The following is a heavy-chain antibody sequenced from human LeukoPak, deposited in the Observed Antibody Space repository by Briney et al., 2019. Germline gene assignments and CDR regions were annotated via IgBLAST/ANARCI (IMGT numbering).Heavy chain of an antibody. CDR3: ASRGVLVADAYNWFDP. Sequence: GGSLRLSCTASGFPFGDYAMTWFRQAPGKGLEWVGFIRSKTYGGTTEYAASVKGRFTISRDDSKSIVYLQMNSLKIEDTAMYYCASRGVLVADAYNWFDPWGQGTLVTVSS. CDR1: GFPFGDYA. V-gene: IGHV3-49*03. D-gene: IGHD5-12*01. CDR2: IRSKTYGGTT. J-gene: IGHJ5*02.